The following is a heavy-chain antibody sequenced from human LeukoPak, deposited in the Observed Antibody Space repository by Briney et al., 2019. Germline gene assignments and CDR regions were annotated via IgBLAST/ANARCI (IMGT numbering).Heavy chain of an antibody. D-gene: IGHD3-10*01. Sequence: ASVKVSCKASGYTFTSYAVNWVRQAPGQGLEWMGWINTNTGNPTYAQGFTGRFVFSLDTSVSTAYLQISSLKAEDTAVYYCARAGFGELLFPFDYWGQGTLVTVSS. CDR1: GYTFTSYA. J-gene: IGHJ4*02. CDR3: ARAGFGELLFPFDY. V-gene: IGHV7-4-1*02. CDR2: INTNTGNP.